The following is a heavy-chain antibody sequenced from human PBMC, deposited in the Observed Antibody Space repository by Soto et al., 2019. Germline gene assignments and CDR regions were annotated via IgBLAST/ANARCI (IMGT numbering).Heavy chain of an antibody. V-gene: IGHV2-5*01. CDR3: ASMTTVATAAFDI. Sequence: QITLKESGPTQVKPTQTLTLTCTASGLSFGTSGVVVGWIRQPPGEALEWLALIYWNDDKRYSPSLKSSLTITKDTSKIQVVLTMTNVDPVDTATYYCASMTTVATAAFDIWGQGTMVTVSS. CDR2: IYWNDDK. D-gene: IGHD4-17*01. J-gene: IGHJ3*02. CDR1: GLSFGTSGVV.